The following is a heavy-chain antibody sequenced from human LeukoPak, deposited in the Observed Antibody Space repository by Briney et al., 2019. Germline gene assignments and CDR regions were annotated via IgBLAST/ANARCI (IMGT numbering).Heavy chain of an antibody. CDR2: LYSGSDT. D-gene: IGHD6-13*01. V-gene: IGHV3-53*01. CDR1: GFTFSTNY. Sequence: PGGSLRLSCAASGFTFSTNYMNWVRQAPGKGLEWVSILYSGSDTYYADSVKGRFTISRDSSKNILSLQMNNLRAEDTAVYYCARVGYHLLWYLVLWGRGTLVTVSS. J-gene: IGHJ2*01. CDR3: ARVGYHLLWYLVL.